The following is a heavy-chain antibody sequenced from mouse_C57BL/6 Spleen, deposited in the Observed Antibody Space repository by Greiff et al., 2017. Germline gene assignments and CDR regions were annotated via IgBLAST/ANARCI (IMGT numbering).Heavy chain of an antibody. D-gene: IGHD2-1*01. CDR2: IWSGGST. CDR1: GFSLTSYG. V-gene: IGHV2-2*01. J-gene: IGHJ1*03. Sequence: QVQLKPSGPGLVQPSQSLSITCTVSGFSLTSYGVHWVRQSPGKGLEWLGVIWSGGSTDYNAAFISRLSISKDNSKSQVFLKMNSLQADDTAIYYCARKGGYGNYEWYFDVWGTGTTVTVSS. CDR3: ARKGGYGNYEWYFDV.